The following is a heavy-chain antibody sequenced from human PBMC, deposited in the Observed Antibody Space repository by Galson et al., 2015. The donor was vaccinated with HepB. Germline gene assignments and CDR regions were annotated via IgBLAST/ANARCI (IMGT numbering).Heavy chain of an antibody. J-gene: IGHJ4*02. Sequence: SVKVSCKASGYTFTSYGISWVRQAPGQGLEWMGWISAYNGNTNYAQKLQGRVTMTTDTSTSTAYMELRSLRSDDTAVYYCARERGGYYDSSGYSPCLGYWGQGTLVTVSS. CDR1: GYTFTSYG. V-gene: IGHV1-18*01. D-gene: IGHD3-22*01. CDR3: ARERGGYYDSSGYSPCLGY. CDR2: ISAYNGNT.